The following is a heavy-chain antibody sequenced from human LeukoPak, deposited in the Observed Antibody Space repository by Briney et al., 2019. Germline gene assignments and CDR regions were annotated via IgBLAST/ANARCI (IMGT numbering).Heavy chain of an antibody. D-gene: IGHD3-3*01. J-gene: IGHJ1*01. V-gene: IGHV3-9*01. Sequence: GGSLRLSCAASGFTFDDYAMHWVRQAPGKGLEWVSGISWNSGSIGYADSVKGRFTISRDNAKNSLYLQTNSLRAEDTALYYCAKDAYDFWSGYNPGYFQHWGQGTLVTVSS. CDR2: ISWNSGSI. CDR1: GFTFDDYA. CDR3: AKDAYDFWSGYNPGYFQH.